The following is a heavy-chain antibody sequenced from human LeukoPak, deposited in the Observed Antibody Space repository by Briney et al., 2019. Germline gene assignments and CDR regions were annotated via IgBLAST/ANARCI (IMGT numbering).Heavy chain of an antibody. CDR2: ISYDGSNK. CDR1: GFTFSSYG. CDR3: ARDILVVTATLRGAYYYYGMDV. D-gene: IGHD2-21*02. V-gene: IGHV3-30*03. J-gene: IGHJ6*02. Sequence: GGSLRLSCAASGFTFSSYGMHWVRQAPGKGLEWVAVISYDGSNKYYADSVKGRFTISRDNSKNTLYLQMNSLRSEDTAVYYCARDILVVTATLRGAYYYYGMDVWGQGTTVTVSS.